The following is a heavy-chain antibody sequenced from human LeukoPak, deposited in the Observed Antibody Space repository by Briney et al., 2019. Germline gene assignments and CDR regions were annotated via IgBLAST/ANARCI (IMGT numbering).Heavy chain of an antibody. Sequence: SETLSLTCAVYGGSFSGYYWSWIRQPPGKGLEWIGEINHSGSTNYNPSLKSRVTISVDTSKNQFSLKLSSVTAADTAVYYCARGLSLAYCGGDCRPTYYFDYWGQGTLVTVSS. J-gene: IGHJ4*02. CDR1: GGSFSGYY. V-gene: IGHV4-34*01. CDR2: INHSGST. D-gene: IGHD2-21*02. CDR3: ARGLSLAYCGGDCRPTYYFDY.